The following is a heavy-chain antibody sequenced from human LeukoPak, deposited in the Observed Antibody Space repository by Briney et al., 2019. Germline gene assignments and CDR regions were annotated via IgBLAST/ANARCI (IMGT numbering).Heavy chain of an antibody. D-gene: IGHD6-19*01. CDR2: IGSSGTTI. Sequence: GGSLRLSCAASGFTFNKYWLTWVRQAPGKGLEGVSNIGSSGTTIYYADSVKGRFSISRDNAKSSLYLQMNSLRVEDTAVYYCALLAVASDFDYWGQGALVTVSS. J-gene: IGHJ4*02. CDR1: GFTFNKYW. V-gene: IGHV3-48*03. CDR3: ALLAVASDFDY.